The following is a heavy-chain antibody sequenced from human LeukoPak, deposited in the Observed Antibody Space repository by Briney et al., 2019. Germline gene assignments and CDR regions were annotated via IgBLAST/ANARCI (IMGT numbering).Heavy chain of an antibody. Sequence: ASVKVSCKASGYTFTGYYMRWVRQAPGQGLEWMGWINPNSGGTNYAQKFQGRVTMTRDTSISTAYMELSRLRSDDTAVYYCARGKKGDRNRFDPWGQGTLVTVSS. CDR2: INPNSGGT. CDR3: ARGKKGDRNRFDP. J-gene: IGHJ5*02. CDR1: GYTFTGYY. V-gene: IGHV1-2*02. D-gene: IGHD3-16*01.